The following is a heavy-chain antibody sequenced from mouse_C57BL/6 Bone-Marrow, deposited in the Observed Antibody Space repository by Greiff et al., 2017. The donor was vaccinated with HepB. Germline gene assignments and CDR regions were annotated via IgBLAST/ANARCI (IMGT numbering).Heavy chain of an antibody. D-gene: IGHD2-4*01. V-gene: IGHV1-81*01. Sequence: VKVVESGAELARPGASVKLSCKASGYTFTSYGISWVKQRTGQGLEWIGEIYPRSGNTYYNEKFKGKATLTADKSSSTTYMELRSLTSEASAVYFCARQAYYYDYEGPFSYWGQGTLVTVSA. CDR1: GYTFTSYG. J-gene: IGHJ3*01. CDR2: IYPRSGNT. CDR3: ARQAYYYDYEGPFSY.